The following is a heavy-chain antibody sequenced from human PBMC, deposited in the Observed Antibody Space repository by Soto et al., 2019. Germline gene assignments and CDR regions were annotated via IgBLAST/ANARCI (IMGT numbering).Heavy chain of an antibody. D-gene: IGHD2-2*01. CDR3: ARGGGSTAGDA. J-gene: IGHJ5*02. Sequence: QVQLQESGPGLVKPSQTLSLTCTVSGGSITSSGYYWSWIRQHPGEGLEWIGFTSNSGSTSYNPSLKSRVTISVDTSSNQCSLTLKSGTAADTAVYYCARGGGSTAGDAWGQGTLVTVSP. CDR1: GGSITSSGYY. CDR2: TSNSGST. V-gene: IGHV4-31*03.